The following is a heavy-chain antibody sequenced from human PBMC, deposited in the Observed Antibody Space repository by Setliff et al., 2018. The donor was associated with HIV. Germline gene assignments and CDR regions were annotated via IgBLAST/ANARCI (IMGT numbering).Heavy chain of an antibody. CDR1: GGSINSYY. CDR2: IGYNGDT. CDR3: ARWGASGGRPDWHAFDM. D-gene: IGHD2-15*01. V-gene: IGHV4-59*01. Sequence: SETLSLTCTVSGGSINSYYWNWIRQSPGKGLEWIGYIGYNGDTSYNPSLNSRFTLSVDRSKNQFSLKLSSVSAADTAVYFCARWGASGGRPDWHAFDMWGQGTMVTVSS. J-gene: IGHJ3*02.